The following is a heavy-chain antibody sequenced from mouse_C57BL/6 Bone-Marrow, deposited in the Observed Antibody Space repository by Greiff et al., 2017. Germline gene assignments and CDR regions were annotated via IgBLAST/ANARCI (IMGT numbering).Heavy chain of an antibody. J-gene: IGHJ1*03. V-gene: IGHV1-80*01. CDR2: IYPGDGDT. CDR1: GYAFSSYG. CDR3: ARSRYMWYFDV. D-gene: IGHD1-3*01. Sequence: VQLQQSGAELVKPGASVKISCKASGYAFSSYGMNWVKQRPGKGLEWIGQIYPGDGDTNYKGKFKGKATMTGDKSSSTAYLQLSSLTSEDSAVYFCARSRYMWYFDVWGTGTTVTVSS.